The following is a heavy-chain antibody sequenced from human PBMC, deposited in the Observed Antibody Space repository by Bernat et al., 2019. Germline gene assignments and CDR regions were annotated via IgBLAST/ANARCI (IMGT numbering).Heavy chain of an antibody. CDR3: ARERATVTTPVWSRAGFDP. CDR2: INPSGGST. CDR1: GYTFTSYY. V-gene: IGHV1-46*01. Sequence: QVQLVQSGAEVKKPGASVKVSCKASGYTFTSYYMHWVRQAPGQGLEWMGIINPSGGSTSYAQKFQGRVTMTRDTSTSTVYMELSSLRSEDTAVYYCARERATVTTPVWSRAGFDPWGQGTLVTVSS. J-gene: IGHJ5*02. D-gene: IGHD4-17*01.